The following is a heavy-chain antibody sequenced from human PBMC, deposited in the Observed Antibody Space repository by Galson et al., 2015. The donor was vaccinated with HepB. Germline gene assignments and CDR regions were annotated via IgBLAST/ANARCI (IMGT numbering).Heavy chain of an antibody. CDR3: ARDQASNLGELSSDFDY. V-gene: IGHV1-2*02. CDR2: INPNSGGT. J-gene: IGHJ4*02. Sequence: SVKVSCKASGYTFTGYYMHWVRQAPGQGLEWMGWINPNSGGTNYAQKFQGRVTMTRDTSISTAYMELSRLRSDDTAVYYCARDQASNLGELSSDFDYWGQGTLVTVSS. D-gene: IGHD3-16*02. CDR1: GYTFTGYY.